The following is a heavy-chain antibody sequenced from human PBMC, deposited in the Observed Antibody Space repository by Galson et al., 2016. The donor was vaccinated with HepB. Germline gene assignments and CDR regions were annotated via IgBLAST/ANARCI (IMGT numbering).Heavy chain of an antibody. V-gene: IGHV4-4*02. CDR3: ARSPGYYSLDY. D-gene: IGHD2-15*01. J-gene: IGHJ4*02. Sequence: SWVRQSPAKGLEWIGEVSQSGTTRYNPSLTSRVTISGDKSQNQFSLELNSVIAADTAVYYCARSPGYYSLDYWGPGILVAVSA. CDR2: VSQSGTT.